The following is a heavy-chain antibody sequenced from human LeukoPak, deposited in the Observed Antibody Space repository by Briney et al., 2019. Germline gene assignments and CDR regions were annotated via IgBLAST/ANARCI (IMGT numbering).Heavy chain of an antibody. Sequence: SETLSLTCAVYGGSFSGYYWSWIRQPAGKGLEGIGEINHSGSTNYNPSLKSRVTISVDTSKNQFSLKLSSVTAADTAVYYCARTKYYYDSSGYRKYFDYWGQGTLVTVSS. CDR1: GGSFSGYY. CDR2: INHSGST. CDR3: ARTKYYYDSSGYRKYFDY. V-gene: IGHV4-34*01. D-gene: IGHD3-22*01. J-gene: IGHJ4*02.